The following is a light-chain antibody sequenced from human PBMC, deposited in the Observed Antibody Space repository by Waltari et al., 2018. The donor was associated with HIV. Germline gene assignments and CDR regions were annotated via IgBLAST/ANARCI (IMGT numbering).Light chain of an antibody. Sequence: SVLPQPPPPSGPPGNGVTISFPGPTSNTEVKREHWSQQLPGTAPKLLIYSNNQRPSGVPDRFSGSKSGTSASLAISGLQSEDEADYYCAAWDDSLNGHVVFGGGTKLTVL. V-gene: IGLV1-44*01. CDR1: TSNTEVKR. CDR3: AAWDDSLNGHVV. J-gene: IGLJ2*01. CDR2: SNN.